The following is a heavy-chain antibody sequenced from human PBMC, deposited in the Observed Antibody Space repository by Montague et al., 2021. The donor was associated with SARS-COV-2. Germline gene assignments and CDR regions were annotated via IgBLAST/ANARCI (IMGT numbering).Heavy chain of an antibody. D-gene: IGHD3-22*01. Sequence: SETLSLTCTVSGGSLNNYFWSWIRQPPGKGLEWVGYTSDSGSTKYSPSLQSRVTISVDTARNQFSLKLLSVTAADTAFYYCARVDSSGPGEYWGQGTLVSVSS. V-gene: IGHV4-59*08. CDR3: ARVDSSGPGEY. CDR1: GGSLNNYF. CDR2: TSDSGST. J-gene: IGHJ4*02.